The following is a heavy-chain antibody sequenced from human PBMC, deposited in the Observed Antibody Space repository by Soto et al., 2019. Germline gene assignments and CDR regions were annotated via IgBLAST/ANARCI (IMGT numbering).Heavy chain of an antibody. J-gene: IGHJ6*02. CDR3: ARGLKNYYGMDV. CDR2: INSDGSGA. V-gene: IGHV3-74*01. CDR1: GFTFSSYW. Sequence: GGSLRLSSAASGFTFSSYWMHWVRQAPGKGLVWVSRINSDGSGAYYADPVKGRFTISRDNAKNTVYLQMNSLRAEDTALYYCARGLKNYYGMDVWGQGTTVTVSS.